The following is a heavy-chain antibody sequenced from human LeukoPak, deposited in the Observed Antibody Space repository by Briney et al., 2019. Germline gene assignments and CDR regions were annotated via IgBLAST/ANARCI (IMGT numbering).Heavy chain of an antibody. D-gene: IGHD3-22*01. V-gene: IGHV7-4-1*02. Sequence: GASVKVSCKASGYTFTSYAMNWVRQAPGQGLEWMGWINTSTGNPTYAQGFTGRFVFSLDTSVSTAYLQISSLKAEDTAVYYCARDSYYYYDSSGYQPDFDYWGQGTLVTVSS. CDR3: ARDSYYYYDSSGYQPDFDY. J-gene: IGHJ4*02. CDR2: INTSTGNP. CDR1: GYTFTSYA.